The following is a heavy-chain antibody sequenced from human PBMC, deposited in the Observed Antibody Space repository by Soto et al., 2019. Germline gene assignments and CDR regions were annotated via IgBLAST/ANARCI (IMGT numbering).Heavy chain of an antibody. CDR1: GFTLSSYS. CDR2: ISSSSSTI. J-gene: IGHJ5*02. Sequence: PGGSLRLSCAAPGFTLSSYSMNWVRQAPGKGLEWVSYISSSSSTIYYADSVKGRFTISRDNAKNSLYLQMNSLRDEDTAVYYCARDQTQWLVQGSWFDPWGQGTLVTVSS. V-gene: IGHV3-48*02. CDR3: ARDQTQWLVQGSWFDP. D-gene: IGHD6-19*01.